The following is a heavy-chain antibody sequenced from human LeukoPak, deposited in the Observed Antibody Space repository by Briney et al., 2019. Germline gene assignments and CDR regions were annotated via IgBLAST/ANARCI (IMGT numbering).Heavy chain of an antibody. D-gene: IGHD2-8*01. CDR3: SRAINFVREGVLYFYYGMDV. J-gene: IGHJ6*02. CDR1: GFSFREHA. CDR2: IRRKIYNETT. V-gene: IGHV3-49*04. Sequence: PGGALRLSCKPSGFSFREHALSWVRQAPGKGLEGVGFIRRKIYNETTEYAATMRVRVTISRDDYKNIPYLRLDTPKSADTAVYYSSRAINFVREGVLYFYYGMDVWGQGTTVIVSS.